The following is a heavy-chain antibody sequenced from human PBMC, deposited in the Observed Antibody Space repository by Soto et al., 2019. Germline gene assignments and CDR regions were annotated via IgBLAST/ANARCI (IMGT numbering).Heavy chain of an antibody. D-gene: IGHD6-19*01. CDR3: ARGRPSGSGWYYYYYGMDV. Sequence: SETLSLTCAVYGGSFSGYYWSRIRQPPGKGLEWIGEINHSGSTNYNPSLKSRVTISVDTSKNQFSLKLSSVTAADTAVYYCARGRPSGSGWYYYYYGMDVRGQGTTVTVSS. CDR1: GGSFSGYY. J-gene: IGHJ6*02. CDR2: INHSGST. V-gene: IGHV4-34*01.